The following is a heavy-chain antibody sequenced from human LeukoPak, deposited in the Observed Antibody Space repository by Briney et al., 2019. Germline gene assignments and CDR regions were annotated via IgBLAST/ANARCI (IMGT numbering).Heavy chain of an antibody. D-gene: IGHD3-22*01. CDR1: GFTFSSYG. J-gene: IGHJ6*02. Sequence: GGSLSLSCAASGFTFSSYGMHWVRQAPGKGLEWVAVIWYDGSNKYYADSVKGRFTISRDNSKNTLYLQMNSLRAEDTAVYYCARDQYYDSSGYSRGYGMDVWGQGTTVTVSS. CDR2: IWYDGSNK. CDR3: ARDQYYDSSGYSRGYGMDV. V-gene: IGHV3-33*01.